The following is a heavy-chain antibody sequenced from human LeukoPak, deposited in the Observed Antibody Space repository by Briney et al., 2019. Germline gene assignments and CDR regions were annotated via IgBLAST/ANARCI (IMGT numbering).Heavy chain of an antibody. CDR3: ARGMDNYGYCFVY. J-gene: IGHJ4*02. CDR2: ISDSGGST. D-gene: IGHD5-18*01. CDR1: GFTFSSYA. V-gene: IGHV3-23*01. Sequence: GGSLRLSCAASGFTFSSYAMSWVRQASGKGLEWVSAISDSGGSTCYADSVKGRFTIPRDNAKNSLYLQRNSLRAEDTAVYYCARGMDNYGYCFVYGGRGTLVTVSS.